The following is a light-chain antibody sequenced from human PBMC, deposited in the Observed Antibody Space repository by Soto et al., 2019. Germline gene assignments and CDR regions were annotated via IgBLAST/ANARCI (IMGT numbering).Light chain of an antibody. CDR3: ETWDSNTRV. V-gene: IGLV4-60*03. J-gene: IGLJ2*01. Sequence: QAVVTQSSSASASLGSSVKLTCTLSSGHSSYIIACHQQQPGKAPRYLMKLEGSGSYNKGSGVPDRFSGSSSGADRYLTISYLQSEDEADYYCETWDSNTRVFGGGTKLTVL. CDR2: LEGSGSY. CDR1: SGHSSYI.